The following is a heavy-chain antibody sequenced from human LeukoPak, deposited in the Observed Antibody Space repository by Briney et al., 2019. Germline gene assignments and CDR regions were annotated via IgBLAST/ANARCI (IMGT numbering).Heavy chain of an antibody. CDR1: GGSFSSYY. Sequence: KPSETLSLTCAVYGGSFSSYYWSWIRRSPGKGLEWIGEINHSGTTKYNPSLKSRVTISVDTPQNQFSLRLSSVTAADTAVYYCTRNNWFDPWGQGTLVTVSS. V-gene: IGHV4-34*01. J-gene: IGHJ5*02. CDR3: TRNNWFDP. CDR2: INHSGTT.